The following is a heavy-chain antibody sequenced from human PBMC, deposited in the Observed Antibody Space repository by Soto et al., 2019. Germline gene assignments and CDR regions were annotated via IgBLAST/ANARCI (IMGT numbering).Heavy chain of an antibody. CDR2: ISHDGSST. CDR3: VRTSLVVAAATREDY. Sequence: GGSLGLSCAASGFTFSRYGMHWVRQAPGKGQVWVSPISHDGSSTSYADSVKGRFTISRDNAKNTLYLQMNSLRAEDTAVYYCVRTSLVVAAATREDYWGQGTLVTVSS. CDR1: GFTFSRYG. V-gene: IGHV3-74*01. D-gene: IGHD2-15*01. J-gene: IGHJ4*02.